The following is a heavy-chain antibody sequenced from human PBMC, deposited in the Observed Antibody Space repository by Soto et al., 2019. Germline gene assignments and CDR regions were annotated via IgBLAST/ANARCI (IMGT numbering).Heavy chain of an antibody. Sequence: EVQLVQSGAEVKKPGESLKISCKGSGYSFSTYWIGWVRQMPGKGLEWMGIIYPGDSDTRYSPSFQGQVTISADTSTGTAYLQWTSLKASDTAMYYCARSLSFFDWLLYGLYFDYWGQGTLVTVSS. D-gene: IGHD3-9*01. CDR3: ARSLSFFDWLLYGLYFDY. J-gene: IGHJ4*02. CDR1: GYSFSTYW. V-gene: IGHV5-51*01. CDR2: IYPGDSDT.